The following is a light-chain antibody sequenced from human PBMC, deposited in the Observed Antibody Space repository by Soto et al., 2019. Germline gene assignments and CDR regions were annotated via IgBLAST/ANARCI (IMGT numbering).Light chain of an antibody. CDR2: EGS. CDR1: SGDVGSYNL. V-gene: IGLV2-23*01. Sequence: LPQPAAESGSPGHSIAISCTGTSGDVGSYNLVSWYQQQPGKAPKLLIYEGSQRPSGVSTRFSGSKSGNTASLTISGLQADEEADYYCCSYAGSRTYLFGTGTKVTVL. CDR3: CSYAGSRTYL. J-gene: IGLJ1*01.